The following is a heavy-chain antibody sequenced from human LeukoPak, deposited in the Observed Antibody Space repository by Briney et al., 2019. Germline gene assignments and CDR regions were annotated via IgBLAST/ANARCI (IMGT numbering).Heavy chain of an antibody. CDR3: VGGILEWLFDY. CDR1: GLTFSNYW. J-gene: IGHJ4*02. Sequence: GGSLRLSCAASGLTFSNYWMSWVRQAPGKGQEWVANIKQDGSEKYYVDTVKGRFTISRDNAKNSLYLQMNSLRAEDTAVYYCVGGILEWLFDYWGQGTLVTVSS. D-gene: IGHD3-3*01. V-gene: IGHV3-7*01. CDR2: IKQDGSEK.